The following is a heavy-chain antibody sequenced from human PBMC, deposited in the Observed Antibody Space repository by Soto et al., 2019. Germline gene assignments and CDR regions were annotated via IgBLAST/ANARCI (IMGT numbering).Heavy chain of an antibody. CDR1: GFTFSSDA. Sequence: EVQLLESGGGLVQPGGSLRLSCAASGFTFSSDAMSWVRQAPGKGLEWVSVISGSGGSTYYADSVKGRFTISRDNSKNTLYVQMNSLRAEDTAVSYCARRSSGWYFDYWGQGTRVTVSS. CDR2: ISGSGGST. V-gene: IGHV3-23*01. D-gene: IGHD6-19*01. J-gene: IGHJ4*02. CDR3: ARRSSGWYFDY.